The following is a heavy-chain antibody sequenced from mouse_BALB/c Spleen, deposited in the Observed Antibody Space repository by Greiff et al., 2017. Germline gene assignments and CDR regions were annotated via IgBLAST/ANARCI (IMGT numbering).Heavy chain of an antibody. V-gene: IGHV5-9-3*01. J-gene: IGHJ3*01. CDR2: ISSGGSYT. Sequence: EVKVVESGGGLVKPGGSLKLSCAASGFTFSSYAMSWVRQTPEKRLEWVATISSGGSYTYYPDSVKGRFTISRDNAKNTLYLQMSSLRSEDTAMYYCARDDYDGDWFAYWGQGTLVTVSA. CDR3: ARDDYDGDWFAY. D-gene: IGHD2-4*01. CDR1: GFTFSSYA.